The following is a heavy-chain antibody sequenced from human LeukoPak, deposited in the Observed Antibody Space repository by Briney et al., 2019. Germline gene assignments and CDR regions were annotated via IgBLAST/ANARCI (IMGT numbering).Heavy chain of an antibody. D-gene: IGHD5-18*01. V-gene: IGHV1-18*01. J-gene: IGHJ4*02. CDR1: GYTFTSYG. CDR3: ARDTDPPYSYGGLPLGY. CDR2: ISAYNCNT. Sequence: ASVMVSCRASGYTFTSYGISWVRQAPGQGLESMASISAYNCNTNYAQKLEGRVTMTTDTSTSTADMELRSLRSEDTAVYYCARDTDPPYSYGGLPLGYGGQGTLGTVSS.